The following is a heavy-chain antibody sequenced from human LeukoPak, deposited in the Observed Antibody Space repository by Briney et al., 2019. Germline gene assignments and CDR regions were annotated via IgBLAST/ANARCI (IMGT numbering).Heavy chain of an antibody. Sequence: GASVKVSCKASGGTFSSYAISWVRQAPGQGLEWMGRIIPIPGIANYAQKFQGRVTITADKSTSTAHMELSSLRSEDTAVYYCARSGSGWYRGSYYYYGMDVWGQGTTVTVSS. CDR1: GGTFSSYA. V-gene: IGHV1-69*04. CDR2: IIPIPGIA. D-gene: IGHD6-19*01. CDR3: ARSGSGWYRGSYYYYGMDV. J-gene: IGHJ6*02.